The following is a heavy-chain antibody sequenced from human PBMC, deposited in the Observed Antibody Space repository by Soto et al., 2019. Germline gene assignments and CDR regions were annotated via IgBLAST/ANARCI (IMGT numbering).Heavy chain of an antibody. D-gene: IGHD2-15*01. CDR3: EMVVAASLYYFDY. CDR2: IIPIFGTA. CDR1: GGTFSSYA. Sequence: QVQLVQSGAEVKKPGSSVKVSCKASGGTFSSYAISWVRQAPGQGLEWMGGIIPIFGTANYAQKFQGRVTITADQTTSTAYMEVSSLRSEDTAVYYCEMVVAASLYYFDYWGQGTLVTVSS. V-gene: IGHV1-69*01. J-gene: IGHJ4*02.